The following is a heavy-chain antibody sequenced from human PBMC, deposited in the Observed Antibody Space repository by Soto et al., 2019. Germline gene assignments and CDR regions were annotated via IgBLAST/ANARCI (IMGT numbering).Heavy chain of an antibody. CDR1: GASISSGDYY. CDR3: AREGLLDYYDSSGYLPGYYFDY. CDR2: IYYSGST. Sequence: TLSLSCPVSGASISSGDYYWSWIRQPPGKGLEWIGYIYYSGSTYYNPSLKSRVTISVDTSKNQFSLKLSSVTAADTAVYYCAREGLLDYYDSSGYLPGYYFDYWGQGTLVTVYS. D-gene: IGHD3-22*01. J-gene: IGHJ4*02. V-gene: IGHV4-30-4*01.